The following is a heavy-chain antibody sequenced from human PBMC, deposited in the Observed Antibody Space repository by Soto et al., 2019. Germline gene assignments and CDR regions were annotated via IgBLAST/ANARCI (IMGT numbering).Heavy chain of an antibody. CDR2: ISSSSSYI. Sequence: DVQLVESGGGLVKPGGSLRLSCTASGFTFSTYSMNWVRQAPGKGLEWVSSISSSSSYIFYADSVKGRFTISRDNAKNSLYLQMNSLRAEDTAVYYYADLWFGGRGYWGQGTLVTVSS. J-gene: IGHJ4*02. D-gene: IGHD3-10*01. CDR3: ADLWFGGRGY. CDR1: GFTFSTYS. V-gene: IGHV3-21*01.